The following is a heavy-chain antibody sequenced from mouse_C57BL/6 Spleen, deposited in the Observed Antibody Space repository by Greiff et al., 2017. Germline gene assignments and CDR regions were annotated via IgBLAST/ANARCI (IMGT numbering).Heavy chain of an antibody. CDR1: GYTFTDYY. D-gene: IGHD2-2*01. CDR2: INPNNGGT. J-gene: IGHJ2*01. V-gene: IGHV1-26*01. Sequence: EVQLQQSGPELVKPGASVKISCKASGYTFTDYYMNWVKQSHGKSLEWIGDINPNNGGTSYNQKFKGKATLTVDKSSSTAYMELRSLTSEDSAVYYCARLGWNGYDGEGYWGQGTTLTVSS. CDR3: ARLGWNGYDGEGY.